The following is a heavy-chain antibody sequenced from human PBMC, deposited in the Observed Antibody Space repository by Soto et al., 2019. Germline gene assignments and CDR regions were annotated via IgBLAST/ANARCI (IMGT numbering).Heavy chain of an antibody. CDR2: TYYRSKWYN. CDR3: ARDAPYDYVWGSYRSYTYGMDA. Sequence: SQTLSLTCAISGDSVSSNSAAWNWIRQSPSRGLEWLGRTYYRSKWYNDYAVSVKSRITINPDTSKNQFSLQLNSVTPEDTAVYYCARDAPYDYVWGSYRSYTYGMDAWGQGTTVTVSS. CDR1: GDSVSSNSAA. J-gene: IGHJ6*02. V-gene: IGHV6-1*01. D-gene: IGHD3-16*02.